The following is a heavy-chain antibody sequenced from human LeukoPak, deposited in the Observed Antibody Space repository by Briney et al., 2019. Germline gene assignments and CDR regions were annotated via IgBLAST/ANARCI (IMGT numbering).Heavy chain of an antibody. D-gene: IGHD3-3*01. V-gene: IGHV1-18*01. Sequence: GASEKVSCKASGYTFTTYGLSWVRQAPGQGLEWMGWISTYNGNANYAQKFQGRVTMTTDTSTSTAYMELRSLRSDDTAVYYCARDPTEDFWSGFYSYFDFWGQGTLVTVSS. CDR1: GYTFTTYG. CDR3: ARDPTEDFWSGFYSYFDF. J-gene: IGHJ4*02. CDR2: ISTYNGNA.